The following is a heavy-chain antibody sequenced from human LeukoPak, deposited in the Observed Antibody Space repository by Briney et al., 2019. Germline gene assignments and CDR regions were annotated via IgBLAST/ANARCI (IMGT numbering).Heavy chain of an antibody. Sequence: GGSLRLSCAASGFTFSGYDMHWLRQATGKGLEWVSGIGIPGDTYYPVSVKGRFTISRENAKNSFYLQMNSLRAEDTAVYYCARAHVAAGLPFDIWGQGTMVTVSS. CDR1: GFTFSGYD. CDR2: IGIPGDT. J-gene: IGHJ3*02. CDR3: ARAHVAAGLPFDI. V-gene: IGHV3-13*01. D-gene: IGHD6-25*01.